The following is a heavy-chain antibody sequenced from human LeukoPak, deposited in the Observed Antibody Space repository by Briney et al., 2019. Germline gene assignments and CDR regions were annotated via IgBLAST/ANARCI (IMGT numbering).Heavy chain of an antibody. CDR3: ARDVSYSSSWAYYYYYYMDV. CDR2: IFYSGGT. CDR1: GGSINTPNYY. J-gene: IGHJ6*03. D-gene: IGHD6-13*01. Sequence: PSETLSLTCTVSGGSINTPNYYWGWIRQTPGKGLEWIGNIFYSGGTYYSPSLTSRVTISLDTSRNQFSLKLNSVTAADTAVYYCARDVSYSSSWAYYYYYYMDVWGKGTTVTVSS. V-gene: IGHV4-39*07.